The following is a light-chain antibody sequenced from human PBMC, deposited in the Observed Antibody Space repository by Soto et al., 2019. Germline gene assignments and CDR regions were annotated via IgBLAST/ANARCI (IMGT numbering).Light chain of an antibody. CDR2: DVS. J-gene: IGLJ1*01. CDR1: SSDVGGYNY. V-gene: IGLV2-11*01. CDR3: CSYAGSYV. Sequence: QSAPTQPRSVSGSPGQSVTISCTGTSSDVGGYNYVSWYQQHPGKAPKLMIYDVSKRPSGVPDRFSGSKSGNTASLTISGVQAEDEADYYCCSYAGSYVFGTGTKLTVL.